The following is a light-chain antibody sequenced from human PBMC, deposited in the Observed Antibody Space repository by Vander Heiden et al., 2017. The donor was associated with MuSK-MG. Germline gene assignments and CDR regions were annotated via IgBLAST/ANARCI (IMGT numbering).Light chain of an antibody. V-gene: IGLV1-40*01. Sequence: QSVLTQPPSVSVAPGQRVTLSCTGASSHIGAGYSGHWYQQPPGTAPKLLIYDESNRPSGGPDRLTGSKSGTSASLAITGVQAEEEADYYCQSYDNSRGGFFVFGTGTKVTVL. CDR2: DES. CDR3: QSYDNSRGGFFV. J-gene: IGLJ1*01. CDR1: SSHIGAGYS.